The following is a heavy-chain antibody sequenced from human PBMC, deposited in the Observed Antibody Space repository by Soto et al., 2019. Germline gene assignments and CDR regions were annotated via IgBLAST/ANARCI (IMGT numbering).Heavy chain of an antibody. V-gene: IGHV1-18*01. CDR1: GYTFTSYG. CDR3: ARDDPYYYDSSGYYKAFDI. CDR2: ISAYNGDT. J-gene: IGHJ3*02. D-gene: IGHD3-22*01. Sequence: ASGKVSCKASGYTFTSYGISWVRQAPGQGLEWMGWISAYNGDTNYAQKLQGRVTMTTDTSTSTAYMELRSLRSDDTAAYYCARDDPYYYDSSGYYKAFDIWGQGTMVTVSS.